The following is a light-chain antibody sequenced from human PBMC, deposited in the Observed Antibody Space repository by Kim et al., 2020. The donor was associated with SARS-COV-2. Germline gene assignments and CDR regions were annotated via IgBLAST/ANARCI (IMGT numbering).Light chain of an antibody. CDR3: QQYKSYPRT. Sequence: AAVGDEVTITCRASQGVSSWLAWYQQKTEKAPKSLIYAASNLQSGVPSRFSGSGSGTDFTLTISSLQPEDSATYYCQQYKSYPRTFGQETKVDIK. CDR1: QGVSSW. J-gene: IGKJ1*01. CDR2: AAS. V-gene: IGKV1D-16*01.